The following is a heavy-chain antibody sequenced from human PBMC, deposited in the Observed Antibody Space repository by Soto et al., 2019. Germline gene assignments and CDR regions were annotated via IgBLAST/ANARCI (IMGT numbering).Heavy chain of an antibody. CDR1: GFTFSSYD. D-gene: IGHD3-22*01. Sequence: EVQLVESGGGLVQPGGSLRLSCSASGFTFSSYDMHWVRQVPGKGLEWVSAIGTAGDTNYAGSVKGRFTISRENAKNSLYLKMNSLRAGDTAIYFCARAIGPTLFDYWGQGTLVTVSS. J-gene: IGHJ4*02. CDR3: ARAIGPTLFDY. CDR2: IGTAGDT. V-gene: IGHV3-13*04.